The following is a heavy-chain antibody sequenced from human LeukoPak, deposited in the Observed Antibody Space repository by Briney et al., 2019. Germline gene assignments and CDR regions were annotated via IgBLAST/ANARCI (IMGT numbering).Heavy chain of an antibody. Sequence: GGSLRHSCAASGFTFSSYGMHWVRQAPGKGLERVAVISYDGSNKYYADSVKGRFTISRDNSKNTLYLQMNSLRAEDTAVYYCARTLGGYSSSWSWLENWFDPWGQGTLVTVSS. CDR2: ISYDGSNK. V-gene: IGHV3-30*03. CDR3: ARTLGGYSSSWSWLENWFDP. J-gene: IGHJ5*02. CDR1: GFTFSSYG. D-gene: IGHD6-13*01.